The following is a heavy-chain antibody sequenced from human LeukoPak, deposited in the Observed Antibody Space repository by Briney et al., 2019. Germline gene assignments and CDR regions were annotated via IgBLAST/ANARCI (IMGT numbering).Heavy chain of an antibody. CDR1: GFTFSSYE. V-gene: IGHV3-48*03. CDR3: STLPLPGLAY. Sequence: GGSLRLSCAASGFTFSSYEMNWDRQAPGKGLEWVSYISRSGSTIYYADSVKGRFPISRDNAKNSLYLLMSSLRAEDTAVYYCSTLPLPGLAYWGQGTLVTVSS. CDR2: ISRSGSTI. D-gene: IGHD1-14*01. J-gene: IGHJ4*02.